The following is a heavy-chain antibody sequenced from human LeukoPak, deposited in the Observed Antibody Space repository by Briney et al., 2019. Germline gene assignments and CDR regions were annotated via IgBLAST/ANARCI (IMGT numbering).Heavy chain of an antibody. D-gene: IGHD3-22*01. Sequence: ASVKVSCKASGYTFTSYDIDGGRQATGQGLEWRGLMNPNSGDTGYAKKFQGRVTMTRNTSISKAYMELSSLRAEDTAVYYCARDYDIVVVIHDAFDIWGQGTMVTVSS. CDR2: MNPNSGDT. CDR1: GYTFTSYD. CDR3: ARDYDIVVVIHDAFDI. J-gene: IGHJ3*02. V-gene: IGHV1-8*01.